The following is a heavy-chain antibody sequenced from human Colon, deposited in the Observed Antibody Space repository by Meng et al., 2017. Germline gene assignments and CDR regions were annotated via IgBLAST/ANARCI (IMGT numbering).Heavy chain of an antibody. CDR1: GFHFSRVW. V-gene: IGHV3-74*01. J-gene: IGHJ4*02. Sequence: ETSGGLFLPGGSLGISCVASGFHFSRVWMHGVRQAPGKGLVWVSRINSDGSTINYADSVKGRFTISRDNAKNTLYLQMNGLRAEDMAVYYCARDRNIAAAGIDHWGQGTLVTVSS. CDR2: INSDGSTI. CDR3: ARDRNIAAAGIDH. D-gene: IGHD6-13*01.